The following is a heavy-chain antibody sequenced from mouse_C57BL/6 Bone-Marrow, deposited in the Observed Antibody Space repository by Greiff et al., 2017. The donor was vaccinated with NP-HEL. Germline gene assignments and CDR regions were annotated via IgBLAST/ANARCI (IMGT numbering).Heavy chain of an antibody. CDR3: ARQKSFDY. CDR1: GFTFSSYG. CDR2: ISSGGSYT. V-gene: IGHV5-6*01. Sequence: EVKLVESGGDLVKPGGSLKLSCAASGFTFSSYGMSWVRQTPDKRLEWVATISSGGSYTYYPDSVKGRFTISRDNAENTLYLQMSSLKSEDTAMYYCARQKSFDYWGQGTTLTVSS. J-gene: IGHJ2*01.